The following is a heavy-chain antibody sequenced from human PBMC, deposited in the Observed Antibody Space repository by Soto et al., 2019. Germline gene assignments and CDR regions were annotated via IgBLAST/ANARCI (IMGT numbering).Heavy chain of an antibody. CDR3: ARQGAMAATPADAFDI. Sequence: GESLKISCKVSGRTFINHWNAWVRQMPGKGLEWMGIIYPGDSDARYSPSFAGQVTISVDKSITTAYLHWRSLEASYRAVYYCARQGAMAATPADAFDIWGQGTLVTVSS. CDR1: GRTFINHW. CDR2: IYPGDSDA. D-gene: IGHD6-19*01. V-gene: IGHV5-51*01. J-gene: IGHJ3*02.